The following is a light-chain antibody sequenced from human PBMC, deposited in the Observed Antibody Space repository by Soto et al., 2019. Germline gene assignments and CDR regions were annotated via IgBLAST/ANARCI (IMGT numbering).Light chain of an antibody. CDR3: CSYAGRDTLYV. CDR1: STDVGGYNY. V-gene: IGLV2-11*01. CDR2: DVS. Sequence: QSALKQPRSVTRSPGQSVTISFTGTSTDVGGYNYVSWYQQHPGKVPKLMLYDVSKRPSGVPDRFSGSKSGNTASLTISGLQAEDEADDYCCSYAGRDTLYVFGSGTKVTV. J-gene: IGLJ1*01.